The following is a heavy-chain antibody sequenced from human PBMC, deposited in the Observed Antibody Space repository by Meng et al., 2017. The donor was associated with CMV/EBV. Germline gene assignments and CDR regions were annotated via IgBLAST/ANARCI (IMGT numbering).Heavy chain of an antibody. D-gene: IGHD2-2*01. CDR1: GYTFTGYY. V-gene: IGHV1-2*02. CDR3: AIQLGYCSSTRCERDFDY. J-gene: IGHJ4*02. Sequence: ASVKVSCKASGYTFTGYYMHWVRQAPGQGREGMGWINPNSGGTNYAQKVQGRVTMTRDTSISTAYMELSRLRSDDTAVYYCAIQLGYCSSTRCERDFDYWGQGTLVTVSS. CDR2: INPNSGGT.